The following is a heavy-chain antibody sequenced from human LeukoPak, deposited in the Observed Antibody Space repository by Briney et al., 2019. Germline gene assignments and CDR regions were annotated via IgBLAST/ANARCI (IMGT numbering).Heavy chain of an antibody. J-gene: IGHJ4*02. D-gene: IGHD1-1*01. CDR3: ARASWVSNAEAVW. Sequence: SGGSLRLSCAASGFSFTNYAMSWVRQAPARGPEWVSSLRGDGEKFYADSVKGRFTLSRDDSRNTVYLQLNNLRVEDTAIYYCARASWVSNAEAVWWGQGTQVTVSP. V-gene: IGHV3-23*01. CDR1: GFSFTNYA. CDR2: LRGDGEK.